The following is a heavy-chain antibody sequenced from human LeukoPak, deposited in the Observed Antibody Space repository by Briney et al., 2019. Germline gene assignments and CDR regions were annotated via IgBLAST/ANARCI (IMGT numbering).Heavy chain of an antibody. V-gene: IGHV3-21*01. CDR1: GFTFSSYS. CDR2: ISSSSSYI. D-gene: IGHD3-3*01. CDR3: ARGHYDFWSGYYVDHYYYYGMDV. Sequence: PGGSLRLSCAASGFTFSSYSMNWVRQAPGKGLEWVSSISSSSSYIYYADSVKGRFTISRDNAKNSLYLQMNSLRAEDTAVYYCARGHYDFWSGYYVDHYYYYGMDVWGQGTTVTVSS. J-gene: IGHJ6*02.